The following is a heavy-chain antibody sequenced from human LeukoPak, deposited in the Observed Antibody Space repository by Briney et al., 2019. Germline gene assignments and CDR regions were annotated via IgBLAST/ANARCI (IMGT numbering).Heavy chain of an antibody. J-gene: IGHJ4*02. Sequence: GGSLRLSCAASGFTFSNAWMNWVRQAPGKGLEWVANIKQDGSEKYYVDSVKGRFTISRDNAKNSLYLQMNSLRAEDTAVYYCARDSQVGAPYFDYWGQGTLVTVSS. CDR1: GFTFSNAW. CDR3: ARDSQVGAPYFDY. V-gene: IGHV3-7*01. D-gene: IGHD1-26*01. CDR2: IKQDGSEK.